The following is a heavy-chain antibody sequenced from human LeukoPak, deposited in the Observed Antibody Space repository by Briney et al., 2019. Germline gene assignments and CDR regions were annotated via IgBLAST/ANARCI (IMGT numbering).Heavy chain of an antibody. CDR3: ARYSGSYYQIYYFDY. V-gene: IGHV4-61*05. J-gene: IGHJ4*02. CDR2: IYYSGST. CDR1: GGSISSSSYY. D-gene: IGHD1-26*01. Sequence: SETLSLTCTVSGGSISSSSYYWGWIRQPPGKGLEWIGYIYYSGSTNYNPSLKSRVTISVDTSKNQFSLKLSSVTAADTAVYYCARYSGSYYQIYYFDYWGQGTLVTVSS.